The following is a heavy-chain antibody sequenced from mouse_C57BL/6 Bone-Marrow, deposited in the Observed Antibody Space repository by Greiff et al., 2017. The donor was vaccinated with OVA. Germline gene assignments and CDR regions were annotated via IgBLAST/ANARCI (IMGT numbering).Heavy chain of an antibody. Sequence: QLQQSGAELVRPGASVKLSCTASGFNIKDDYMHWVKQRPEQGLEWIGWIVPANGDTEYASKYQGKATITADTSSNPASLQLSSLTSEVTAVYYCSITTVVEGYWVQGTTLTVSS. J-gene: IGHJ2*01. CDR2: IVPANGDT. V-gene: IGHV14-4*01. CDR1: GFNIKDDY. CDR3: SITTVVEGY. D-gene: IGHD1-1*01.